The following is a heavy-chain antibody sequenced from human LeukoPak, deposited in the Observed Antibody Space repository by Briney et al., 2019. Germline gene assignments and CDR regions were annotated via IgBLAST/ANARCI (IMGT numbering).Heavy chain of an antibody. CDR2: ISWNSGNI. V-gene: IGHV3-9*01. CDR3: AKDRSIGDYGGPFEY. D-gene: IGHD4-17*01. CDR1: GFTFDDYA. J-gene: IGHJ4*02. Sequence: GGSLRLSCAASGFTFDDYAMHWVRHALGKGLEWVSGISWNSGNIDYADSVKGRFTISRDNAKNSLYLQMNSLRADDTALYYCAKDRSIGDYGGPFEYWGQGTLVTVSS.